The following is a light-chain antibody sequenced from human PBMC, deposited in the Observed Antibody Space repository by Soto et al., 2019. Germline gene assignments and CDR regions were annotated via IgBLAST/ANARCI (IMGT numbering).Light chain of an antibody. CDR1: SSNVDDYRY. V-gene: IGLV2-11*01. J-gene: IGLJ1*01. CDR2: GVN. Sequence: QSALTQPRSVSGSPGQSLTISFTGTSSNVDDYRYVSWYQQFPGKAPKLVIYGVNQRPSGVPNRFSGSNSDNTASLTISGLQAEDEADYYCCSYVTTPEIFGTGTKVTVL. CDR3: CSYVTTPEI.